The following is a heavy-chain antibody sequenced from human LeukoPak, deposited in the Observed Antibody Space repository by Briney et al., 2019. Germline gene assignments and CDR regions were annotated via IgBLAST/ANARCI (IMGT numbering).Heavy chain of an antibody. CDR3: ARGGAIWNFDY. CDR2: ISSSSSYI. Sequence: PGGSLRLSCAASGFTFSSYSMNWVRQAPGKGLEWVSSISSSSSYIYYADSVKGRFTISRDNAKNSLYLQTNSLRAEDTAVYYCARGGAIWNFDYWGQGTLVTVSS. J-gene: IGHJ4*02. CDR1: GFTFSSYS. D-gene: IGHD3-9*01. V-gene: IGHV3-21*01.